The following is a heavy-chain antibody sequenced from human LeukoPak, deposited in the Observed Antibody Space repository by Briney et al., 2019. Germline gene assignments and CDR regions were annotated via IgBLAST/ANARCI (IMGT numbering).Heavy chain of an antibody. CDR1: GFTFSTYA. D-gene: IGHD4-23*01. CDR3: AKPYDANSHDYYYYMDV. V-gene: IGHV3-23*01. Sequence: GGSLRLSCAASGFTFSTYAMTWVRQAPGKGLEWVSLISGTGGSTYYADSVKGRFTISRDNSKNTLYLQMNSLRAEDTAVYYCAKPYDANSHDYYYYMDVWDKGTTVTISS. CDR2: ISGTGGST. J-gene: IGHJ6*03.